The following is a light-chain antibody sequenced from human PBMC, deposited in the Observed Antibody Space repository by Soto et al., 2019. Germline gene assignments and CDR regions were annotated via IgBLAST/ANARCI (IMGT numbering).Light chain of an antibody. CDR3: QQGYSIPFT. V-gene: IGKV3-20*01. CDR1: QSVSSTN. CDR2: GAS. Sequence: EIVLTQSPGTLSLSPGERATLSCRASQSVSSTNLVWYQQRPGQAPRLLIYGASRRATGIPDRFSGSGSGTDFTLTISRLEPEDFATYYCQQGYSIPFTFGGGTKVEIK. J-gene: IGKJ4*01.